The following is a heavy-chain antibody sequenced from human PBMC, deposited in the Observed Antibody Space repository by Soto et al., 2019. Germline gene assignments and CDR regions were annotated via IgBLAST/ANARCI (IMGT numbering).Heavy chain of an antibody. D-gene: IGHD3-3*01. CDR2: IWYDGSNK. J-gene: IGHJ4*02. Sequence: GGSLRLSCAASGFTFSSYGMHWVRQAPGKGLEWVAVIWYDGSNKYYADSVKGRFTISRDNSKNTLYLQMNSLRAEDTAVYYCARDNYDFWSGYPPASFDYWGQGTLVTVSS. CDR3: ARDNYDFWSGYPPASFDY. V-gene: IGHV3-33*01. CDR1: GFTFSSYG.